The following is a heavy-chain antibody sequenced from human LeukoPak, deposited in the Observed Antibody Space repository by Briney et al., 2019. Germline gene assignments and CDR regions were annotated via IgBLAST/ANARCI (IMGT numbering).Heavy chain of an antibody. CDR2: IIANGVNT. Sequence: GGSLRLSCAASGFTFSSYAMSWVRQAPGKGLEWVSGIIANGVNTYYADSVQGRFTISRDNSKNTLYLQMNSLRAEDTAVYYCAKYWVDTVLVPFDYWGQGALVTVSS. J-gene: IGHJ4*02. CDR1: GFTFSSYA. CDR3: AKYWVDTVLVPFDY. D-gene: IGHD5-18*01. V-gene: IGHV3-23*01.